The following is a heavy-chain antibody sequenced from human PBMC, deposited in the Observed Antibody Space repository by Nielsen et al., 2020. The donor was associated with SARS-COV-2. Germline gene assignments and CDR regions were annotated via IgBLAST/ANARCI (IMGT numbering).Heavy chain of an antibody. Sequence: GGSLRLSCAASGFTFNSYSMNWVRQAPGKGLEWVSSISISSSSFYYTDSVRGRFTISRDNAKSSLYLQLTSLRAEDTAVYYCARAYHNYYYAMDVWGQGTTVTVSS. CDR2: ISISSSSF. CDR3: ARAYHNYYYAMDV. J-gene: IGHJ6*02. CDR1: GFTFNSYS. V-gene: IGHV3-21*01. D-gene: IGHD1-14*01.